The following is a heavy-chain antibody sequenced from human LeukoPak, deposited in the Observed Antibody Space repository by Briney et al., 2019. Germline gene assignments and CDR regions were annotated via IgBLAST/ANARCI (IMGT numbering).Heavy chain of an antibody. V-gene: IGHV3-33*01. Sequence: GRSLRLSCAASGFTFSSYGMHWVRHAPGKGLEWVAVIWYDGSNKYYADSVKGRFTISRGNSKNTLFLQMNSLRAEDTAVYYCARGSNPGSGSYYYYYMAVSGEGSTVTVSS. D-gene: IGHD6-25*01. CDR1: GFTFSSYG. J-gene: IGHJ6*03. CDR2: IWYDGSNK. CDR3: ARGSNPGSGSYYYYYMAV.